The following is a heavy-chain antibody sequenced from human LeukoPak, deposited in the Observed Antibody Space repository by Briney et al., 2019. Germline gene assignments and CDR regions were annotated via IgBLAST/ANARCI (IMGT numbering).Heavy chain of an antibody. V-gene: IGHV4-4*07. Sequence: SETLSLTCTVSGGSISSYYWSWIRQPAGKGLEWIGRIYTSGSTNYNPSLKSRVTMLVDTSKNQFSLKLSSVTAADTAVYYCARDPRGDFSGAFDIWGQGTMVTVSS. CDR2: IYTSGST. D-gene: IGHD3-10*01. J-gene: IGHJ3*02. CDR1: GGSISSYY. CDR3: ARDPRGDFSGAFDI.